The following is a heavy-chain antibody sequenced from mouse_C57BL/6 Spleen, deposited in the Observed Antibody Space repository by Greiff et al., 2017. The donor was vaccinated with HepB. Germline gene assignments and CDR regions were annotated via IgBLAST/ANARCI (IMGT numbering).Heavy chain of an antibody. CDR2: IDPETGGT. CDR3: TGDYGNRTWFAY. D-gene: IGHD2-1*01. CDR1: GYTFTDYE. V-gene: IGHV1-15*01. Sequence: SGAELVRPGASVTLSCKASGYTFTDYEMHWVKQTPVHGLEWIGAIDPETGGTAYNQKFKGKAILTADKSSSTAYMELRSLTSEDSAVYYCTGDYGNRTWFAYWGQGTLVTVSA. J-gene: IGHJ3*01.